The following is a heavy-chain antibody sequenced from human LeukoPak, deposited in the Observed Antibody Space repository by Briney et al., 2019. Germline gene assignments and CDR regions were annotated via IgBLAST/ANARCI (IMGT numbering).Heavy chain of an antibody. CDR1: RFTFSTYG. Sequence: GGSLRLSCAASRFTFSTYGMHWVRQAPGKGLEWVAYIQYDGSNQQYADSVKGRFSISRDSSKNILYLQMNSLRAEDTAVYYCARAGVSFEVYYYCYMDVWGKGTTVTVSS. V-gene: IGHV3-30*02. CDR2: IQYDGSNQ. J-gene: IGHJ6*03. D-gene: IGHD3-10*01. CDR3: ARAGVSFEVYYYCYMDV.